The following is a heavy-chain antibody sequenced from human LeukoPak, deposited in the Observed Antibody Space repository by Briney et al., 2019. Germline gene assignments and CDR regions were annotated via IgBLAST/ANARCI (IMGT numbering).Heavy chain of an antibody. Sequence: GGSLRLSCAASGFTFSCYGMICVRHATGKGLEWVSAISGSGGRTYYADSVKGRFTISRDNSKNTLYLQMNSLRAEDTAVYYCAKDTCFPATSLFDYWGQGTLVTVSS. V-gene: IGHV3-23*01. CDR1: GFTFSCYG. CDR2: ISGSGGRT. CDR3: AKDTCFPATSLFDY. D-gene: IGHD1-26*01. J-gene: IGHJ4*02.